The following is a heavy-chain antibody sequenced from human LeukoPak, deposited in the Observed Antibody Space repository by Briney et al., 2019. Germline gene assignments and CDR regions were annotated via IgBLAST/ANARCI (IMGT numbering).Heavy chain of an antibody. V-gene: IGHV3-48*01. J-gene: IGHJ4*02. Sequence: GGSLRLSCAASGFTFSSYAMSWVRQAPGKGLEWIAYISHDSGIKYYADSVRGRFTISRDNAKNSLYLQMHSLRAEDTAVYFCVRDNPRCCGVVPDNIDDYWGQGTLVTVSS. D-gene: IGHD2-15*01. CDR3: VRDNPRCCGVVPDNIDDY. CDR1: GFTFSSYA. CDR2: ISHDSGIK.